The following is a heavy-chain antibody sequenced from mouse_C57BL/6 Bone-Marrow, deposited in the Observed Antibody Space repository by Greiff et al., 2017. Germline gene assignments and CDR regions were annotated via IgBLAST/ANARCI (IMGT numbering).Heavy chain of an antibody. V-gene: IGHV1-69*01. CDR3: AREDYWYFDV. CDR1: GYTFTSYW. CDR2: IDPSDSYT. J-gene: IGHJ1*03. Sequence: QVQLQQPGAELVMPGASVKLSCKASGYTFTSYWMPWVKQRPGQGLEWIGEIDPSDSYTNYNQKFKGKSTLTVDKSSSTAYMQLSSLTSEDSAVYYCAREDYWYFDVWGTGTTVTVSS.